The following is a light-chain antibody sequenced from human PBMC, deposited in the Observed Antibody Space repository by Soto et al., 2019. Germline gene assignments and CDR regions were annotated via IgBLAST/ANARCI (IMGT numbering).Light chain of an antibody. J-gene: IGKJ5*01. CDR3: QQRRSWQVT. CDR2: DAS. CDR1: QSINTY. Sequence: ENVFTQSPATLSLSPWEGANLSFRASQSINTYLAWYQQKPGQAPRLLIYDASKRATGIPARFSGSGSGTNFTLTISSLEPEDFAVYYCQQRRSWQVTFGQGTRLEI. V-gene: IGKV3D-11*02.